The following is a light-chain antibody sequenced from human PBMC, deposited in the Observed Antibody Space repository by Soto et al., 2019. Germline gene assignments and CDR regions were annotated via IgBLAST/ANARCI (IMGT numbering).Light chain of an antibody. J-gene: IGKJ2*01. V-gene: IGKV1-39*01. CDR3: QQSYNSPHT. Sequence: GDRDTITCRASQSIVTYLNWYHQKPGTAPKLLINAASTLQSGVSSRFSGSGSGTDFTLTISSLQPEDSATYYCQQSYNSPHTFGQGTKLEI. CDR2: AAS. CDR1: QSIVTY.